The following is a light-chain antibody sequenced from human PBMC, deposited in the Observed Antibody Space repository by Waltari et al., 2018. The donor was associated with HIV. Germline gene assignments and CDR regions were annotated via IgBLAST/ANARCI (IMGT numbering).Light chain of an antibody. Sequence: DIVMTQSPDSLVVALGERATTTYKSSQSVLHSSNRNNYLAWYQQKPRQPPKLLIYWASSRGSGVPVRFSGSESGTDFTLTISSLQAEDVSVYYCQQYFSIPRTFGQGTKVEI. CDR1: QSVLHSSNRNNY. V-gene: IGKV4-1*01. J-gene: IGKJ1*01. CDR2: WAS. CDR3: QQYFSIPRT.